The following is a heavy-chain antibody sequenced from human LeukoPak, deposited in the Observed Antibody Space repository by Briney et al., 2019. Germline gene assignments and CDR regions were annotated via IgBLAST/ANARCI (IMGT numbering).Heavy chain of an antibody. D-gene: IGHD3-3*02. CDR2: ISGSGGST. CDR1: GFTFSSYA. CDR3: VKDLHFWSAGDY. Sequence: GGSLRLSCAASGFTFSSYAMSWVRQAPGKGLEWVSAISGSGGSTYYADSVKDRFTISRDNSKNTLYLEMNSLRAEDTAVYYCVKDLHFWSAGDYWGQGTLVTVSS. J-gene: IGHJ4*02. V-gene: IGHV3-23*01.